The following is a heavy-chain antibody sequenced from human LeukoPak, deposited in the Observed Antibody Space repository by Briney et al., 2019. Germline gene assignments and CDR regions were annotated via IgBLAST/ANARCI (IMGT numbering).Heavy chain of an antibody. CDR1: GFTFSSYW. D-gene: IGHD3-22*01. CDR2: IHSDGSST. J-gene: IGHJ4*02. V-gene: IGHV3-74*01. CDR3: ARSGWPYYFDH. Sequence: GGSLRLSCAASGFTFSSYWMHWVRQAPGKGLVWVSRIHSDGSSTSYADSVRGRFTTSRDDAKSTLYLQMNSLRAEDTAVYYCARSGWPYYFDHWGQGTLVTVSS.